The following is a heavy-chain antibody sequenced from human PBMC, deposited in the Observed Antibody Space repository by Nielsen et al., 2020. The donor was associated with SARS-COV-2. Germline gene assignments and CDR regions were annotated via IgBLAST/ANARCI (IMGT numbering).Heavy chain of an antibody. CDR3: ARDFPYNWNSGPFDY. CDR2: ISYDGSNK. Sequence: GESLKISCAASGFTFSSYAMHWVRQAPGKGLEWVAVISYDGSNKYYADSVKGRFTISRDNSKNTLYLQMNSLRAEDTAVYYCARDFPYNWNSGPFDYWGQGTLVTVSS. CDR1: GFTFSSYA. V-gene: IGHV3-30*04. J-gene: IGHJ4*02. D-gene: IGHD1-7*01.